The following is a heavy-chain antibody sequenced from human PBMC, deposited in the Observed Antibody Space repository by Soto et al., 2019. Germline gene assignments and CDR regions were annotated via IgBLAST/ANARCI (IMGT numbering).Heavy chain of an antibody. CDR3: ARLITMVRGAFDI. V-gene: IGHV3-21*01. CDR1: GFTFSSYS. CDR2: ISSSSSYI. Sequence: EVQLVESGGGLVKPGGSLRLSCAASGFTFSSYSMNWVRQAPGKGLEWVSSISSSSSYIYYADSVKGRFTISRDNAKNSLYLQMNSLRAEDTAVYYCARLITMVRGAFDIWGPGTMVTVSS. D-gene: IGHD3-10*01. J-gene: IGHJ3*02.